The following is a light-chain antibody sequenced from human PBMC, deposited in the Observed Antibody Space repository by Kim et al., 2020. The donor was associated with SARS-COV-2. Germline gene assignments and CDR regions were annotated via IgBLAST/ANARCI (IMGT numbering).Light chain of an antibody. V-gene: IGKV3-20*01. J-gene: IGKJ2*01. CDR3: QQYGTLPYT. CDR1: HSVASRY. CDR2: GAS. Sequence: PGERATLSCRASHSVASRYLAWYQLKPGQAPRLLIFGASSWAAGVPDRFTGSGSGTDFTLPISSLEPEDFAMYYCQQYGTLPYTFGQGTKLEI.